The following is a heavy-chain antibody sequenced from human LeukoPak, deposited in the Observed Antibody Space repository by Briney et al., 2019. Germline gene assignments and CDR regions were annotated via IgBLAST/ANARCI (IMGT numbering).Heavy chain of an antibody. CDR1: GFTFSRYG. J-gene: IGHJ4*02. Sequence: GRSLRLSCAASGFTFSRYGMNWVRQAPGKGLGWVSYISSSGNTIFYADSVKGRFTISRDDAENSLYLQMNSLRVEDTAVYYCGRVALDTSMIHYWGQGTLVTVSS. CDR2: ISSSGNTI. D-gene: IGHD5-18*01. V-gene: IGHV3-48*04. CDR3: GRVALDTSMIHY.